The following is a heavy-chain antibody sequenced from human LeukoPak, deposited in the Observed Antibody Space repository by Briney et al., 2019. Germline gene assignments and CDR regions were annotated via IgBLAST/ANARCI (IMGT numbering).Heavy chain of an antibody. Sequence: PSETLSLTCTVSGGSISSSSYYWGWIRQPPGKGLEWIGSIYYSGSTYYNPSLKSRVTISVDTSKNQFSLKLSSVTAADTAVYYCARVGANHFDYWGHGTLVTVSS. D-gene: IGHD1-26*01. J-gene: IGHJ4*01. V-gene: IGHV4-39*01. CDR3: ARVGANHFDY. CDR2: IYYSGST. CDR1: GGSISSSSYY.